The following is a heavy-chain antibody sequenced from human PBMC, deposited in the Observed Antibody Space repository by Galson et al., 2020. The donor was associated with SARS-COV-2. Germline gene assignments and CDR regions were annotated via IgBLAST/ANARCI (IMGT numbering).Heavy chain of an antibody. CDR3: AREGPSSGSYYAFDI. D-gene: IGHD1-26*01. V-gene: IGHV1-2*04. CDR2: INPNSGGT. CDR1: GYTFTGYY. Sequence: ASVKVSCKASGYTFTGYYMHWVRQAPGQGLEWMGWINPNSGGTNYAQKFQGWVTMTRDTSISTAYMELSRLRSDDTAVYYCAREGPSSGSYYAFDIWGQGTMVTVSS. J-gene: IGHJ3*02.